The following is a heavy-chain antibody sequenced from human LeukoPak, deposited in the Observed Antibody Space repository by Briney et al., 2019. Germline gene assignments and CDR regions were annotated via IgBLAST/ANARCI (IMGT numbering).Heavy chain of an antibody. CDR3: ARDQYSNSWMEFAP. J-gene: IGHJ5*02. CDR2: ISDSGGT. CDR1: GGSISSFY. V-gene: IGHV4-59*01. D-gene: IGHD6-13*01. Sequence: NTSETLSLTCTVSGGSISSFYWSWIRQPPGKGLEWIGYISDSGGTNYNPSLKSRVTISVDTSKNQFSLRLSSVTAADTAVYFCARDQYSNSWMEFAPWGQGTLVIVSS.